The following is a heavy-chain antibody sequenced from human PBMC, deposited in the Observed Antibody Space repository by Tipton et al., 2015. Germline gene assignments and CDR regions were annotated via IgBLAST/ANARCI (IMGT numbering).Heavy chain of an antibody. J-gene: IGHJ4*02. CDR3: ASPSLPHDRGDYYFQS. V-gene: IGHV4-38-2*01. Sequence: TLSLTCAVSGYSISRGYNWGWIRQAPGKGLEWIGYIYYSGSTNYNPSLKSRVTISIDRFKNQFSLKLSSVTAADTAVYYCASPSLPHDRGDYYFQSWGQGSLVTVSS. CDR1: GYSISRGYN. CDR2: IYYSGST. D-gene: IGHD2-21*02.